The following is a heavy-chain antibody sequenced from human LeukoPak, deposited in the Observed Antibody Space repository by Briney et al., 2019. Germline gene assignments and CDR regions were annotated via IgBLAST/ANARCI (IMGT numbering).Heavy chain of an antibody. Sequence: GGSVRLSCAASGFTFSSYAMSWVRQAPGKGLEWVGRIKSKPDGGAIDYAAPVKGRFTISRDESQNTVSLHMNSLKTEDTAVYYCSSGTLNRDSLGYWGQGTLVTVSS. CDR2: IKSKPDGGAI. CDR1: GFTFSSYA. J-gene: IGHJ4*02. D-gene: IGHD1/OR15-1a*01. V-gene: IGHV3-15*01. CDR3: SSGTLNRDSLGY.